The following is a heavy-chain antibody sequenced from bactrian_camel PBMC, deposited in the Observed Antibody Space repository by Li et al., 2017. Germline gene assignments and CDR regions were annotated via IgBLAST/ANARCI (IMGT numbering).Heavy chain of an antibody. V-gene: IGHV3S28*01. CDR2: FNVGGGYS. J-gene: IGHJ6*01. D-gene: IGHD7*01. CDR3: AARDGNCNWLAGKYGY. Sequence: QLVESGGGSVQAGGSLRLSCVTFGYTYSTNSMGWFRQYPGKAREGVALFNVGGGYSYYADSVEGRFTVSRDASKNTLYLQMDTLKPEDTAMYHCAARDGNCNWLAGKYGYWGQGTQVTVS. CDR1: GYTYSTNS.